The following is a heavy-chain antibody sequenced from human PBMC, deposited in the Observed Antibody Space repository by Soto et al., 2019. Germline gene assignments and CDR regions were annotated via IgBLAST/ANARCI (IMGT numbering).Heavy chain of an antibody. J-gene: IGHJ4*02. D-gene: IGHD2-15*01. CDR2: IYYSGST. Sequence: QVQLQESGPGLVKPSETLSLTCIVSGGSISSYYWSWIRQPPGKGLEWIGYIYYSGSTNYNPSLTXXXXXXXXXXXXXXXXXXXXXXXXXXAXYXXXXXXXYCSGGSCPTVVDYWGQGTLVTVSS. CDR1: GGSISSYY. CDR3: XXXXXYCSGGSCPTVVDY. V-gene: IGHV4-59*01.